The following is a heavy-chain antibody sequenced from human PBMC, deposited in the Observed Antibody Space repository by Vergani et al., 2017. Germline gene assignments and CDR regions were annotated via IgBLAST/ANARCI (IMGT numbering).Heavy chain of an antibody. CDR3: TKAGQYDSDNFHDS. CDR1: GITLRNYW. D-gene: IGHD3-22*01. V-gene: IGHV3-74*01. J-gene: IGHJ1*01. CDR2: IDSAGSST. Sequence: EVQLVESGGGLVQPGGSLTLSCAASGITLRNYWIHWVRLASGKGLEWVSRIDSAGSSTTYADSVKGRFTMSRDNVRNKVYLQMSSLRGEDTAVYYCTKAGQYDSDNFHDSWGQGALVTVAS.